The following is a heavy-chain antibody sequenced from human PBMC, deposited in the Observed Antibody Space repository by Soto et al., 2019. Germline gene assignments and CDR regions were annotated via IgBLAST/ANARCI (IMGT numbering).Heavy chain of an antibody. J-gene: IGHJ4*02. Sequence: QVQLVQSGAEEKKPGASVKVSCKASGYTFTSYARHWVRQAPGQRLEWMGWINAGNGNTKYSQKFQGRVTITRDTSASTAYMELSRLRSEDTAVYYFARGTVVTHFDYWGQGTLVTVSS. CDR1: GYTFTSYA. CDR3: ARGTVVTHFDY. D-gene: IGHD2-15*01. V-gene: IGHV1-3*05. CDR2: INAGNGNT.